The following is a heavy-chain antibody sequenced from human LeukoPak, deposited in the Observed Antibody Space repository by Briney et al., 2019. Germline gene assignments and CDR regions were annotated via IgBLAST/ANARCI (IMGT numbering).Heavy chain of an antibody. Sequence: GGSLRLSCATSGFIFSTYALSWVRQAPGKGLEWASSISGGGGSTYHADSVKGRFTISRDSSKNTLYLQMNSLRAEDTAIYYRARVIRAAPGKGYFDYWGQGTLVTVSS. D-gene: IGHD6-13*01. V-gene: IGHV3-23*01. J-gene: IGHJ4*02. CDR3: ARVIRAAPGKGYFDY. CDR1: GFIFSTYA. CDR2: ISGGGGST.